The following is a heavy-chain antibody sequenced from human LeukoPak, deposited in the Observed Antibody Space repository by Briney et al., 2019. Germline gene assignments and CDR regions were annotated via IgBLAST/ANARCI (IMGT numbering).Heavy chain of an antibody. V-gene: IGHV4-59*11. CDR1: GVSIRSHY. D-gene: IGHD7-27*01. J-gene: IGHJ4*02. CDR2: ISYSGST. CDR3: ARDGEGDEGWDY. Sequence: SETLSLTCIVSGVSIRSHYWIWIRQPPGKGLEWIGHISYSGSTIYNPSLKSRVTILPDTSKNQFSLRLSSVTAADTAVYYCARDGEGDEGWDYWGQGTLVNVSS.